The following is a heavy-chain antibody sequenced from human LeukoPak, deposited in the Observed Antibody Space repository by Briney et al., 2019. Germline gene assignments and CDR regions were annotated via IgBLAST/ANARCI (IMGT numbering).Heavy chain of an antibody. CDR2: IRQDGDTK. D-gene: IGHD6-13*01. J-gene: IGHJ4*02. CDR1: GFPFNAYW. CDR3: ARSLPYGTTWYGRSDF. Sequence: GGSLRLSCAASGFPFNAYWMTWVRQAPRNGQEWVANIRQDGDTKYYVDSVKGRFTISRDNAMNSLYLQMNSLRAEDTAIYYCARSLPYGTTWYGRSDFWGQGTLVTVSS. V-gene: IGHV3-7*03.